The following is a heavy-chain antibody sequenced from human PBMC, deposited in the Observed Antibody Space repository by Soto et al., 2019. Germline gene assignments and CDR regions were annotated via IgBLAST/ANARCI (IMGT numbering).Heavy chain of an antibody. J-gene: IGHJ5*02. CDR2: MNPNSGNT. D-gene: IGHD2-2*02. CDR1: GYTFTSYD. Sequence: GASVKVSCKASGYTFTSYDINWVRQATGQGLEWMGWMNPNSGNTGYAQKFQGRVTMTRNTSISTAYMELSSLRSEDTAVYYCARGGGGYCSSTSCYRVDGVRFDPWGQGTLVTVSS. V-gene: IGHV1-8*01. CDR3: ARGGGGYCSSTSCYRVDGVRFDP.